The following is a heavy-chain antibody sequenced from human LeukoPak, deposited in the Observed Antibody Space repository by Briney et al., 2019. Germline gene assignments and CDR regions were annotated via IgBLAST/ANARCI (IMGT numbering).Heavy chain of an antibody. CDR3: ARGYSSSWYD. CDR2: IFSGGTT. D-gene: IGHD6-13*01. J-gene: IGHJ4*02. V-gene: IGHV3-53*01. CDR1: GFTVSSNY. Sequence: PGGSLRLSCAASGFTVSSNYVSWDRQAPGKGLEWVSVIFSGGTTYYADSVKDRFTISRDNSKNTLYLQMNSLRAEDTAMYYCARGYSSSWYDWGQGTLVTVSS.